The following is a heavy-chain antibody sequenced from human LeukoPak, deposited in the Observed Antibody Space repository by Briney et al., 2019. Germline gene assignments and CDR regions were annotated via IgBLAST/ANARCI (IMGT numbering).Heavy chain of an antibody. V-gene: IGHV3-66*01. CDR3: ARDGAVLTGYYDY. Sequence: PGGSLRLSCAASGFTVSSNYLSWVRQAPGKGLEWVSTTYSGGSTYYADSVTGRFTISRDNSKNTLYLQMNSLRADDTAVYYCARDGAVLTGYYDYWGQGTLVTVSS. CDR1: GFTVSSNY. CDR2: TYSGGST. D-gene: IGHD3-9*01. J-gene: IGHJ4*02.